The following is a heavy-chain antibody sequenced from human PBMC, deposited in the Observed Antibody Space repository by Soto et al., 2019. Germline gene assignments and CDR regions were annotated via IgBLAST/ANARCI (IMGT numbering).Heavy chain of an antibody. J-gene: IGHJ6*02. V-gene: IGHV4-31*03. CDR2: IYYSGST. CDR3: ARADHSTGTTLNRSYLYFFGMDV. Sequence: SETLSLTCTVSGGSISSGGYYWSWIRQHPGKGLEWIGYIYYSGSTYYNPSLKSRVTISVGTSKNQFSLKLSSVTAADTAVYYCARADHSTGTTLNRSYLYFFGMDVWGQGTTVTVPS. D-gene: IGHD4-17*01. CDR1: GGSISSGGYY.